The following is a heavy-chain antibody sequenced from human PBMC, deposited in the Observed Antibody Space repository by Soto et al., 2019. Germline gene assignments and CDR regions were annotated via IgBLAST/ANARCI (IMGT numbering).Heavy chain of an antibody. CDR1: GFTFADSA. D-gene: IGHD1-26*01. CDR2: IVVDSGNT. CDR3: AAANNTSPFDE. J-gene: IGHJ4*02. Sequence: ASVPVSCKSSGFTFADSAVHCVRQARGQRLEWIGRIVVDSGNTKYAQKFPERVTITWDMSTSTAYMELSSLRSEDTAVYYCAAANNTSPFDEWGQGTLVTFS. V-gene: IGHV1-58*01.